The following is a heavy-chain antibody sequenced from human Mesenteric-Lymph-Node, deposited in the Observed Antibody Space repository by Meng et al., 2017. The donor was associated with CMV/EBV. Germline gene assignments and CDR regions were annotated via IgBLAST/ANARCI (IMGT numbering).Heavy chain of an antibody. J-gene: IGHJ4*02. CDR3: AKGRQPGDY. CDR1: GFTFSNYA. Sequence: GESLKISCAGSGFTFSNYAMSWVRQAPGKGPEWVSAISGGGDITYYADSVKGRFTISRDNSKNTLYLQMNSLRAEDTAVYYCAKGRQPGDYWGQGTLVTVSS. D-gene: IGHD2-2*01. V-gene: IGHV3-23*01. CDR2: ISGGGDIT.